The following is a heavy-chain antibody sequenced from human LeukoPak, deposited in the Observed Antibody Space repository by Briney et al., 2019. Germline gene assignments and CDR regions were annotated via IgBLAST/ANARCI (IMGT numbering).Heavy chain of an antibody. CDR1: GFTFSGFH. V-gene: IGHV3-11*01. D-gene: IGHD1-26*01. J-gene: IGHJ4*02. CDR3: ARLSGTYSRGGDH. CDR2: ISGSGYAI. Sequence: GGSLRLSCTASGFTFSGFHMSWIRQAPGKGLEWVSHISGSGYAIHHPGSVKGRFTISRDNAKNSLYLQMNSLRVEDSAVYYCARLSGTYSRGGDHWGQGTLVTVSS.